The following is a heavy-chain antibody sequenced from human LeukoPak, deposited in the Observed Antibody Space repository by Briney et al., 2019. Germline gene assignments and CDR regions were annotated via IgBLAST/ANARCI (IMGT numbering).Heavy chain of an antibody. CDR2: ISSSGSSI. CDR3: ARRGRHAFDI. J-gene: IGHJ3*02. V-gene: IGHV3-48*03. CDR1: GFTFSSYE. D-gene: IGHD2-15*01. Sequence: PGGSLRLSCAASGFTFSSYEMNWVRQAPGKGLEWVSYISSSGSSIYNADSVKGRFTITRDNAKNSLYLQMNSLRAEDTAVYYCARRGRHAFDIWGQGTMVTVSS.